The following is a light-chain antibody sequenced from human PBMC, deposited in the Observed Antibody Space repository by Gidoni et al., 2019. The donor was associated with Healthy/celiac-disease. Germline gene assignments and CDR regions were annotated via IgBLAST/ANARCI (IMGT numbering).Light chain of an antibody. V-gene: IGKV1-5*01. CDR1: QSISSW. CDR2: DAS. Sequence: DIQMTQSPSTLSASVGDRVTITCRASQSISSWLAWYQQKPGKAPKLLIYDASSLESVVPSRFSGSGSGTEFTLTISSLQPDDFATYYCQQYNNQSTFGPXTKVDIK. J-gene: IGKJ3*01. CDR3: QQYNNQST.